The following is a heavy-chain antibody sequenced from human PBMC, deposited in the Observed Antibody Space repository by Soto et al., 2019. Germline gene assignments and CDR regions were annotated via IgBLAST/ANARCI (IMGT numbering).Heavy chain of an antibody. J-gene: IGHJ6*02. V-gene: IGHV5-10-1*01. CDR3: AASIFYYGMDV. Sequence: GESLKISCKGFGYSCSSYWISWVRQMPGKGLEWMGRIDPSDAYTNYSPSFQGHVTISTDKSISTAYLQWSSLRASDTAMYYCAASIFYYGMDVWGQGTTVTVSS. CDR2: IDPSDAYT. CDR1: GYSCSSYW.